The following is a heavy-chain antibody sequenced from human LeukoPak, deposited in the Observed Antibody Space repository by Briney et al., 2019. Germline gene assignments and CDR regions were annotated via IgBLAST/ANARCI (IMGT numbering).Heavy chain of an antibody. CDR2: MNPNSGNT. Sequence: ASVKVSCKASGYTFTSYDINWVRQATGQGLEWMGWMNPNSGNTGSAQRFQGRVTMTRNTSISTAYMELSSLRSEDTAVYYCARDLWGPYCGGDCYSDWFDPWGQGTLVTVSS. J-gene: IGHJ5*02. CDR3: ARDLWGPYCGGDCYSDWFDP. CDR1: GYTFTSYD. D-gene: IGHD2-21*02. V-gene: IGHV1-8*01.